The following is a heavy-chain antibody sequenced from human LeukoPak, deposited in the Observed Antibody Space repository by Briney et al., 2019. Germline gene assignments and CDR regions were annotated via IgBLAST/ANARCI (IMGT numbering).Heavy chain of an antibody. CDR1: VGYISGYF. Sequence: SETLSLTCTVSVGYISGYFWSWVRQAPGTGLEGIGHIYYSGATNYNPSLRSRITISVDTSKNQFSLKLRSVTAADTAVYYCARAQYSGSCFDYWGQGTLVTVSS. V-gene: IGHV4-59*13. D-gene: IGHD1-26*01. J-gene: IGHJ4*02. CDR3: ARAQYSGSCFDY. CDR2: IYYSGAT.